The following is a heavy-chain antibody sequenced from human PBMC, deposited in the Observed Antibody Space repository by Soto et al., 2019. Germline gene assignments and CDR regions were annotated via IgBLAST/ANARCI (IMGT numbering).Heavy chain of an antibody. CDR1: GYTFTSYG. CDR3: ARGSLAYYYDSSGYAYFQH. V-gene: IGHV1-18*01. CDR2: ISAYNGNT. Sequence: QVQLVQSGAEVKKPGASVKVSCKASGYTFTSYGISWVRQAPGQGLEWMGWISAYNGNTNYAQKLQGRVTMTTDTSTSTAYMELRSLRSDDTAVYYCARGSLAYYYDSSGYAYFQHWGQGTPVTVSS. J-gene: IGHJ1*01. D-gene: IGHD3-22*01.